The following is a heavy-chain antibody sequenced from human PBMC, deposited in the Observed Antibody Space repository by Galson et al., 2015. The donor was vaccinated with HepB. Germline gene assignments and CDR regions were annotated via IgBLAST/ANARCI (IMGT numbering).Heavy chain of an antibody. CDR1: GYTFTGYY. CDR2: INPNSGGT. V-gene: IGHV1-2*02. Sequence: SVKVSCKASGYTFTGYYMHWVRQAPGQGLEWVGWINPNSGGTNYAQKFQGRVTMTRDTSISTAYMELSRLRSDDTAVYYCARDLGGVGATSWFDPWGQGTLVTASS. D-gene: IGHD1-26*01. CDR3: ARDLGGVGATSWFDP. J-gene: IGHJ5*02.